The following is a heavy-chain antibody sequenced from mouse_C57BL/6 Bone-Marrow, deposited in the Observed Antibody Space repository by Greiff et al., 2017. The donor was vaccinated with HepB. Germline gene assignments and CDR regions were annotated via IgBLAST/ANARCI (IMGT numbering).Heavy chain of an antibody. J-gene: IGHJ1*03. CDR1: GYTFTSYW. CDR2: IDPSDSYT. V-gene: IGHV1-69*01. Sequence: VQLQQPGAELVMPGASVKLSCKASGYTFTSYWMHWVKQRPGQGLEWIGEIDPSDSYTNYNQKFKGKSTLTVDKSSSTAYMLLSSLTSEDSAVYFCARGSFYYGSSYVRYWYFDVWGTGTTVTVSS. D-gene: IGHD1-1*01. CDR3: ARGSFYYGSSYVRYWYFDV.